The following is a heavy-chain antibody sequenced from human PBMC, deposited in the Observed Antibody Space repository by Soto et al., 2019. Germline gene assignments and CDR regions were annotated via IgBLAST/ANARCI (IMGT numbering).Heavy chain of an antibody. Sequence: SETLSLTCSVSGDSISTVDYFWAWIRQPPGQALEYIGYIYKSATTYYNPSFESRVAISLDTSKSQFSLNVTSVTAADTAVYFCARGRYCLTGRCFPNWFDSWDQGTLVTVSS. CDR1: GDSISTVDYF. D-gene: IGHD2-15*01. CDR3: ARGRYCLTGRCFPNWFDS. J-gene: IGHJ5*01. V-gene: IGHV4-30-4*01. CDR2: IYKSATT.